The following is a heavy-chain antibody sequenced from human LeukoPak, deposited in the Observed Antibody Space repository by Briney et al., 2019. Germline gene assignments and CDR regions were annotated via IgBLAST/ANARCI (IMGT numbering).Heavy chain of an antibody. D-gene: IGHD3-9*01. CDR1: GGSISSYY. J-gene: IGHJ6*03. CDR2: IYYSGST. V-gene: IGHV4-59*01. CDR3: ARSTVLRYFDWLHMDV. Sequence: SETLSLTCTVSGGSISSYYWSWIRQPPGKGLEWIGHIYYSGSTNYNPSLKSRVTISVDTSKNQFSLKLSSVTAADTAVYYCARSTVLRYFDWLHMDVWGKGTTVTISS.